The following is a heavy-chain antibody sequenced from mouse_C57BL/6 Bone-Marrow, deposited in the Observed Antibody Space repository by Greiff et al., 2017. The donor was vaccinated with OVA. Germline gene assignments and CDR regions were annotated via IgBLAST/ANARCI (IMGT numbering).Heavy chain of an antibody. CDR2: IDPENGDT. D-gene: IGHD1-1*01. CDR1: GFNIKDDY. J-gene: IGHJ1*03. V-gene: IGHV14-4*01. CDR3: TSYYYGSSPSYWYFDV. Sequence: EVQLQQSGAELVRPGASVKLSCTASGFNIKDDYMHWVKQRPEQGLEWIGWIDPENGDTEYASKFQGKATITADTSSNTAYLQLSSLTSEDTAVYYCTSYYYGSSPSYWYFDVWGTGTTVTVSS.